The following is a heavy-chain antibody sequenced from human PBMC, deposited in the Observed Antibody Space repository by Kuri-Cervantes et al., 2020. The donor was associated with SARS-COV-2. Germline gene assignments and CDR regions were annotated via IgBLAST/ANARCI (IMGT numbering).Heavy chain of an antibody. D-gene: IGHD2/OR15-2a*01. V-gene: IGHV2-26*01. CDR3: ARVLRLETLGLWFDP. CDR2: IFSNGDK. CDR1: GFSLTNPKMG. J-gene: IGHJ5*01. Sequence: SGPTLVKPTETLTLTCAVPGFSLTNPKMGVTWIRRPPGKALDWLALIFSNGDKSYNRSLRRGLTISRDTSKSQVFLTMTNVDPVDTATYFCARVLRLETLGLWFDPWGQGILVTVSS.